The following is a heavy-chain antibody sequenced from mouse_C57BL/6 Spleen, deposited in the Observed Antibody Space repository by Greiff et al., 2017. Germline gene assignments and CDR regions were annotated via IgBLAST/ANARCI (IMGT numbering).Heavy chain of an antibody. CDR1: GYSITSGYY. J-gene: IGHJ3*01. CDR2: ISYDGSN. V-gene: IGHV3-6*01. D-gene: IGHD3-2*02. Sequence: QSGPGLVKPSQFLSLTCSVTGYSITSGYYWNWIRQFPGNKLEWMGYISYDGSNNYNPSLKNRISITRDTSKNQFFLKLNSVTTEDTATYYCARGSGYFAYWGQGTLVTVSA. CDR3: ARGSGYFAY.